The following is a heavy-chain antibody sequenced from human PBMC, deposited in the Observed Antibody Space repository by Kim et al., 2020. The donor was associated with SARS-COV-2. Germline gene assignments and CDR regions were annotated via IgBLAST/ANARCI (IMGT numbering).Heavy chain of an antibody. Sequence: GESLKISCKGSGYSFTSYWIGWVRQMPGKGLEWMGIIYPGDSDTRYSPSFQGQVTISADTSISTAYLQWSSLKASDTAMYYCARLHIVVVTATNWFDPWGQGTLVTVSS. D-gene: IGHD2-21*02. CDR2: IYPGDSDT. CDR3: ARLHIVVVTATNWFDP. V-gene: IGHV5-51*01. CDR1: GYSFTSYW. J-gene: IGHJ5*02.